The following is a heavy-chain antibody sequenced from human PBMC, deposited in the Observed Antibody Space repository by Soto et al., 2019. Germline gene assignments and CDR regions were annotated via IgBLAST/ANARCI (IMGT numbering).Heavy chain of an antibody. CDR2: IYYRGST. V-gene: IGHV4-39*01. CDR1: GGSISSSSYY. D-gene: IGHD6-6*01. Sequence: QLQLQESGPGLVKPSETLSLTCTVSGGSISSSSYYWGWIRQPPGKGLEWIGSIYYRGSTYYNPSLKCRVTISVDNSKNQFPLKLSSVTAADTAVYYCARRGKGQLGGNWFDPWGQGTLVTVSS. CDR3: ARRGKGQLGGNWFDP. J-gene: IGHJ5*02.